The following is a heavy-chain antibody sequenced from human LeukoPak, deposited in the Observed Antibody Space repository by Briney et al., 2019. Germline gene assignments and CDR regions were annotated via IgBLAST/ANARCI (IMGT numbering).Heavy chain of an antibody. D-gene: IGHD3-10*02. J-gene: IGHJ6*04. CDR2: INWNGGST. V-gene: IGHV3-20*04. CDR1: GFTFDDYG. CDR3: AELGITRIGGV. Sequence: GGSLRLSCAASGFTFDDYGMSWVRQAPGKGLEWVSGINWNGGSTGYADSVKGRFTISRDNAKNSLYLQMNSLRAEDTPVYYCAELGITRIGGVWGKGTTVTISS.